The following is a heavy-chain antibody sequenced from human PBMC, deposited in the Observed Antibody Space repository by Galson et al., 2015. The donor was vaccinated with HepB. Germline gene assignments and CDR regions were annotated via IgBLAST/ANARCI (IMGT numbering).Heavy chain of an antibody. J-gene: IGHJ6*02. V-gene: IGHV6-1*01. CDR1: GDSVSSHYAV. Sequence: CAISGDSVSSHYAVWNWIRQSPSRDLEWLGRTHYRSKWIYDYAESVKSRITITPDTSKNLVSLQLHSVTPADAAVYYCAYGVDVWGQGTTVTVSS. CDR2: THYRSKWIY. CDR3: AYGVDV.